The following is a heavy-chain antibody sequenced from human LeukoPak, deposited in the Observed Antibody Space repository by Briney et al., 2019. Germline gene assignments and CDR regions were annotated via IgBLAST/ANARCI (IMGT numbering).Heavy chain of an antibody. Sequence: ASVKVSCKASGYTFTGYYIHWVRQAPGQGLEWVGIINPSGGSTSYAQKFQGRVTMTRDTSTSTVYMELSSLRSEDTAVYYCARAVGRYTSWLDPWGQGTLVTVSS. CDR2: INPSGGST. CDR3: ARAVGRYTSWLDP. CDR1: GYTFTGYY. J-gene: IGHJ5*02. D-gene: IGHD3-9*01. V-gene: IGHV1-46*01.